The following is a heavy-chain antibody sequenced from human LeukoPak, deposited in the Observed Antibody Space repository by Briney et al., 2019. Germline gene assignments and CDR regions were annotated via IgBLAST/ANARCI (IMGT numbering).Heavy chain of an antibody. D-gene: IGHD2/OR15-2a*01. J-gene: IGHJ4*02. CDR2: IRYDGSNK. Sequence: GGSLRLSCTASGFTFGDYAMNWVRQAPGKGLKWVAFIRYDGSNKYYADSVRGRFTISRDNSKNTLSLQMNTLRAEDTAVYYCARGAIGHQFDYWGQGTLVTVSS. V-gene: IGHV3-30*02. CDR1: GFTFGDYA. CDR3: ARGAIGHQFDY.